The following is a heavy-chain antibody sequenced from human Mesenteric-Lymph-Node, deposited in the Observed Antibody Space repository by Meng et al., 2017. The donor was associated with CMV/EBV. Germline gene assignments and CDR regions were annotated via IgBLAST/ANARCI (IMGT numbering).Heavy chain of an antibody. CDR2: INHSGST. CDR3: ARGGGPRLYRTRGGYYYGMDV. Sequence: GSLRLSCAVYGGSFSGYYWSWIRQPPGKGLEWIGEINHSGSTNYNPSLKSRVTISVDTSKNQFSLKLSSVTAADTAVYYCARGGGPRLYRTRGGYYYGMDVWGQGTTVTVS. CDR1: GGSFSGYY. J-gene: IGHJ6*02. D-gene: IGHD2-15*01. V-gene: IGHV4-34*01.